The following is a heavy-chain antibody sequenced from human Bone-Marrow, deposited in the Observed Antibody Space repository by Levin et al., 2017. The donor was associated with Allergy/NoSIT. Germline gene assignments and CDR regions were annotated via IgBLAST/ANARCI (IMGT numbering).Heavy chain of an antibody. Sequence: LSLTCEASGFTFSIYAMAWVRQAPGKGLEWVSAIGGSGDSTYYTDSVKGRFTISRDNSKNTLFLQMNSLRGEDTAVYYCAKDNRRSPYYFDYWGQGTLVTVSS. V-gene: IGHV3-23*01. CDR2: IGGSGDST. J-gene: IGHJ4*02. CDR1: GFTFSIYA. CDR3: AKDNRRSPYYFDY. D-gene: IGHD1-14*01.